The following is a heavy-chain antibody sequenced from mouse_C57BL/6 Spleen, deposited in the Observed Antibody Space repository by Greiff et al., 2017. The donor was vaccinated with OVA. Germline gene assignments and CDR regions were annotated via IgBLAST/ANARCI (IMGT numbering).Heavy chain of an antibody. J-gene: IGHJ1*03. Sequence: EVQLQQSGAELVKPGASVKLSCTASGFNFNDYYMHWVKQRPEQGLEWIGRIDPEDGGTKYAQKFQGKATITADTSSNTAYLQLSSLTSEDTAVYYGARCVSTRYFDVWGKGTTVTVSS. CDR3: ARCVSTRYFDV. CDR1: GFNFNDYY. V-gene: IGHV14-2*01. CDR2: IDPEDGGT.